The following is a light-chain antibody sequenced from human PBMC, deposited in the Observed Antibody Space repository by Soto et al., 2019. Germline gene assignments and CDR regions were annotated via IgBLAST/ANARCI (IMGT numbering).Light chain of an antibody. V-gene: IGKV1-5*01. CDR2: DAS. CDR1: QTISGW. Sequence: DIQLTQSPSTLSASVGDTVTITCRASQTISGWLAWYQQRPGKAPNLLIFDASTLESGVPARFSGRGSGTTFTLTISSLQSDEFATYYCLQYNGYYRTFGQGTKVDI. CDR3: LQYNGYYRT. J-gene: IGKJ1*01.